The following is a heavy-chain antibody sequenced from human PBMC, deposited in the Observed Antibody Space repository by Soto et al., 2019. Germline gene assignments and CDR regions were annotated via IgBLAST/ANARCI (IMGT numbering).Heavy chain of an antibody. CDR3: ARHPRDDYNYGGSGIFDY. Sequence: QLQLQESGPGLVKPSETLSLTCSVSGGSISSRTFWWAWIRQPPGKGLEWIGDMYYSGSSYSSPSLKSRVTRSVDTSKNQLSLKLNSFTAADTAVYYCARHPRDDYNYGGSGIFDYWGQGTLVTVSS. J-gene: IGHJ4*02. CDR2: MYYSGSS. CDR1: GGSISSRTFW. D-gene: IGHD4-4*01. V-gene: IGHV4-39*01.